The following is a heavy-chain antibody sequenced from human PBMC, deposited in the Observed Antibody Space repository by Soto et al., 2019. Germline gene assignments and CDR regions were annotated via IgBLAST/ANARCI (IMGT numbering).Heavy chain of an antibody. CDR2: INPSGDTT. Sequence: QVQLVQSGAEVKKPGASVKVSCKASGYTFTNYYIHWMRQAPGQGLEWMGIINPSGDTTTYAQSFQGRVTMTRDTSTSTVYMELSSLRSEDTAVYYCARGGGSPNWFAPWGQGTLVTVSS. V-gene: IGHV1-46*01. J-gene: IGHJ5*02. CDR1: GYTFTNYY. CDR3: ARGGGSPNWFAP. D-gene: IGHD1-26*01.